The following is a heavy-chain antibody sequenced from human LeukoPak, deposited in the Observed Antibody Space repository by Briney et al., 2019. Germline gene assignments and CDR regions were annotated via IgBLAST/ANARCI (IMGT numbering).Heavy chain of an antibody. CDR2: IYYSGST. D-gene: IGHD2/OR15-2a*01. V-gene: IGHV4-30-4*01. Sequence: SETLSLTCTVSGGSLSSGDYYWSWIRQPPGMGLEWIGYIYYSGSTYYNPSLKSRVTISVDTSKNQFSLKLSSVTAADTAVYYCARGFLSPRDQDLDPWGQGTLVTASS. J-gene: IGHJ5*02. CDR1: GGSLSSGDYY. CDR3: ARGFLSPRDQDLDP.